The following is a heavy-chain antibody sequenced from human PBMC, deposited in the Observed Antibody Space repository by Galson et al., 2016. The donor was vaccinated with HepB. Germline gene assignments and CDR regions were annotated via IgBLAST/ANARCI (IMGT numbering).Heavy chain of an antibody. Sequence: SLRLSCAASGFTFSSYAMTWVRQAPGKGLEWVSGISGSGANTYYANAVKVRFNIPRDNSNNTLYLQVNNLRAEDTALYFCARYSDSWAPFDYWGQGSLVTVSS. V-gene: IGHV3-23*01. D-gene: IGHD6-13*01. J-gene: IGHJ4*02. CDR2: ISGSGANT. CDR3: ARYSDSWAPFDY. CDR1: GFTFSSYA.